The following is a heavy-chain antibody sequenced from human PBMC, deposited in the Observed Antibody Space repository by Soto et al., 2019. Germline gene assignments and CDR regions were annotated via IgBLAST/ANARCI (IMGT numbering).Heavy chain of an antibody. D-gene: IGHD6-13*01. V-gene: IGHV1-3*01. CDR2: INAANGDT. Sequence: ASVKVSCKASGYTFTSYGIHWVRQAPGQRLEWMGWINAANGDTKYSPKFQGRVTITRDTSASTAYMELSSLRSEDTAVYYCVRRHVSATGIDWFDPWGQGALVTVSS. CDR3: VRRHVSATGIDWFDP. CDR1: GYTFTSYG. J-gene: IGHJ5*02.